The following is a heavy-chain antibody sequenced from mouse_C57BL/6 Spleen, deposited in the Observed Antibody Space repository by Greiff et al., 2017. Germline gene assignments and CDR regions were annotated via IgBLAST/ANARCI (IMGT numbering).Heavy chain of an antibody. D-gene: IGHD1-1*01. V-gene: IGHV14-4*01. J-gene: IGHJ2*01. CDR1: GFNIKDDY. CDR3: TTRYYGSSYPDYFDY. Sequence: DVKLVESGAELVRPGASVKLSCTASGFNIKDDYLHWVKQRPEQGLEWIGWIDPENGDTEYASKFQGKATITADTSSNTAYLQLSSLTSEDTAVYYCTTRYYGSSYPDYFDYWGQGTTLTVSS. CDR2: IDPENGDT.